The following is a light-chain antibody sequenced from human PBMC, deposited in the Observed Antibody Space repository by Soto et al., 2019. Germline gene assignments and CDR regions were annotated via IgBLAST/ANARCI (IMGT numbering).Light chain of an antibody. CDR3: SSSAITSTPIYV. CDR2: GVS. V-gene: IGLV2-14*01. Sequence: QSVLTQPASVSGSPGQSITISCTGTSSDVGTYNYVSWHQHHPGKAPKLMISGVSNRPSGISNRFSGSKSGNTAYLTISGLQPEDEADYYCSSSAITSTPIYVFGTGTKVTV. CDR1: SSDVGTYNY. J-gene: IGLJ1*01.